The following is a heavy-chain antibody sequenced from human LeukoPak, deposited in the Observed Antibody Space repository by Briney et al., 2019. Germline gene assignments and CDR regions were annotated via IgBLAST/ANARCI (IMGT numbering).Heavy chain of an antibody. Sequence: AGGSLRLSCAASGFTFSSYSMNWVRQAPGKGLEWVSYISSSSSTIYYADSVKGRFTISRDNAKNSLYLQMNSLRAEDTAVYYCARSHSGYGRWYYYYGMDVWGQGTTVTVSS. D-gene: IGHD5-12*01. CDR3: ARSHSGYGRWYYYYGMDV. CDR2: ISSSSSTI. V-gene: IGHV3-48*04. CDR1: GFTFSSYS. J-gene: IGHJ6*02.